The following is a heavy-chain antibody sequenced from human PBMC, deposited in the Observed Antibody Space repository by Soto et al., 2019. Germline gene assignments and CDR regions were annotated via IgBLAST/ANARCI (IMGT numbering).Heavy chain of an antibody. D-gene: IGHD3-22*01. CDR1: GLTFGSYG. CDR2: IWYDGSNK. CDR3: ARDLMDYYDSSGFDY. Sequence: PGGSLRLSCAASGLTFGSYGRHFFRRGPFNGLEWVSVIWYDGSNKYYADSVKGRFTISRDNSKNTLYLQMNSLRAEDTAVYYCARDLMDYYDSSGFDYWGQGTLVTVSS. V-gene: IGHV3-33*01. J-gene: IGHJ4*02.